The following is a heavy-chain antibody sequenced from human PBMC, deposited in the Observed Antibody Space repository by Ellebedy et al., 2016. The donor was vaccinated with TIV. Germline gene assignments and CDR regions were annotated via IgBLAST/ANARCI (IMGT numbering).Heavy chain of an antibody. Sequence: GESLKISXAASGFAFSSYGMHWVRQAPGKGLEWVAVISYDGSNKYYADSVKGRFTISRDNAKNSLYLQMNSLRAEDTALYYCAKDKDSSSWYDYWGQGTLVTVSS. D-gene: IGHD6-13*01. CDR2: ISYDGSNK. J-gene: IGHJ4*02. CDR1: GFAFSSYG. V-gene: IGHV3-30*18. CDR3: AKDKDSSSWYDY.